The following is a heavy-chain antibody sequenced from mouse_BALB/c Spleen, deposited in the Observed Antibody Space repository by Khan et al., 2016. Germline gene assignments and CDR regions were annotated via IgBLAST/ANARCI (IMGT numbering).Heavy chain of an antibody. CDR1: GYTFTNYG. J-gene: IGHJ1*01. CDR3: ARYRYYYGSSRYFDV. Sequence: QIQLVQSGPELKKPGKTVKISCKASGYTFTNYGMNWVKQAPGKGFKWMGWINTYSGESTYADDFKGRFAFSLETSANTYYLQINNLKNEDTATDFCARYRYYYGSSRYFDVWGAGTTVTVSS. CDR2: INTYSGES. V-gene: IGHV9-3-1*01. D-gene: IGHD1-1*01.